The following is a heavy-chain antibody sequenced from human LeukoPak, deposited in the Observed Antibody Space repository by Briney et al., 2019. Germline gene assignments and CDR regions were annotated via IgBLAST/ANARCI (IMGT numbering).Heavy chain of an antibody. V-gene: IGHV4-59*08. CDR3: ARHQGGSWYYYYYGMDV. J-gene: IGHJ6*02. CDR2: IYYSGST. D-gene: IGHD6-13*01. Sequence: SETLSLTCTVSGGSISSYYWSWIRQPPGKGLEWIGYIYYSGSTNYNPSLKSRVTISVDTSKNQFSLKLSSVTAADTAVYYRARHQGGSWYYYYYGMDVWGQGTTVTVSS. CDR1: GGSISSYY.